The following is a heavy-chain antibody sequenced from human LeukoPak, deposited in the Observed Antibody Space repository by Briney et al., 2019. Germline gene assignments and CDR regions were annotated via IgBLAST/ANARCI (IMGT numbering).Heavy chain of an antibody. CDR2: IIPIFGTA. V-gene: IGHV1-69*06. Sequence: SVKVSCKASGGTFSSYAISWVRQAPGQGLEWMGRIIPIFGTANYAQKFQGRVTITADKSTSTAYMELSSLRSEDTAAYYCARAPGATGFDYWGQGTLVTVSS. D-gene: IGHD1-26*01. CDR1: GGTFSSYA. CDR3: ARAPGATGFDY. J-gene: IGHJ4*02.